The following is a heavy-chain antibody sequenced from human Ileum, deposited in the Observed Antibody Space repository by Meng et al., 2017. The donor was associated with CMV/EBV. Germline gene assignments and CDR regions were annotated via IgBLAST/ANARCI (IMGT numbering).Heavy chain of an antibody. J-gene: IGHJ6*02. CDR3: AREIRGSSGGHYYYGMDV. D-gene: IGHD6-6*01. CDR2: IGTVGDT. CDR1: GFTFSSYD. Sequence: GGSLRLSCAASGFTFSSYDMHWVRQVTGKGLEWVSAIGTVGDTYYPDSVKGRFTISREDAKNSLYLQMNNLRAGDTAVYYCAREIRGSSGGHYYYGMDVWGQGTTVTVSS. V-gene: IGHV3-13*01.